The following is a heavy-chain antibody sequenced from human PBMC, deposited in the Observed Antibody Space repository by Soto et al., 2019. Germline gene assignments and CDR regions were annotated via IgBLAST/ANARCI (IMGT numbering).Heavy chain of an antibody. V-gene: IGHV1-46*01. CDR1: GYTFTSYY. J-gene: IGHJ6*02. CDR3: ATDQKARYDHNSPAYYYFGVDV. CDR2: INPSGGTS. D-gene: IGHD3-22*01. Sequence: ASVKVSCKASGYTFTSYYIHWVRQAPGQGLEWMGGINPSGGTSTSAQKFQGRVTMTTDTSTSTASLELSSLRSKDTAVFYCATDQKARYDHNSPAYYYFGVDVWGQGTTVTVSS.